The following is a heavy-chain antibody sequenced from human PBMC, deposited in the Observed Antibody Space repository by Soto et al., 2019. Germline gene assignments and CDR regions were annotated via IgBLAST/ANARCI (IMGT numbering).Heavy chain of an antibody. D-gene: IGHD3-22*01. CDR3: ARDSYYDSSGYYGPLSFDY. CDR1: GGTFSSYA. V-gene: IGHV1-69*13. CDR2: IIPIFGTA. J-gene: IGHJ4*02. Sequence: GASVKVSCKASGGTFSSYAISWVRQAPGQGLEWMGGIIPIFGTANYAQKFQGRVTITADESTSTAYMELSSLRSEDTAVYYCARDSYYDSSGYYGPLSFDYWGQGTLVTAPQ.